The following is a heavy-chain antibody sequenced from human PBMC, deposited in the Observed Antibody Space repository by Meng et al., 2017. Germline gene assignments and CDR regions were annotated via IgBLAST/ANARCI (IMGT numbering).Heavy chain of an antibody. D-gene: IGHD5-12*01. J-gene: IGHJ6*02. Sequence: ASVKVSCKASGGTFSSYAINWVRQAPGQGLEWMGRINPNSGGTNYAQKFQGRVTMTRDTSISTAYMELSRLRSDDTAVYYCARDPYSGYDLFGSYYYYYGMDVWGQGTTVTVSS. CDR2: INPNSGGT. CDR1: GGTFSSYA. V-gene: IGHV1-2*06. CDR3: ARDPYSGYDLFGSYYYYYGMDV.